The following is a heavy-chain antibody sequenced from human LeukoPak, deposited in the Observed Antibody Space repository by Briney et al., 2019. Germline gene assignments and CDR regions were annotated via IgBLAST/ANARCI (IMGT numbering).Heavy chain of an antibody. J-gene: IGHJ6*03. CDR3: AKDTRIAVAGSYMDV. CDR1: GFTFDDYA. V-gene: IGHV3-43*01. D-gene: IGHD6-19*01. CDR2: ISWDGGST. Sequence: PGGSLRLSCAASGFTFDDYAMHWVRQAPGKGLEWVSLISWDGGSTYYADSVKGRFTISRDNSKNSLYLQMNGLRTEDTALYYCAKDTRIAVAGSYMDVWGKGTTVTVSS.